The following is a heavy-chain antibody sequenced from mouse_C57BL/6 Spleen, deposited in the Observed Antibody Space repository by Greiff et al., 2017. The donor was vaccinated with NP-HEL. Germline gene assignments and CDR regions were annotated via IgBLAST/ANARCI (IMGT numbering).Heavy chain of an antibody. CDR3: ARGSHYSAWFAY. J-gene: IGHJ3*01. D-gene: IGHD2-5*01. CDR2: ISYDGSN. CDR1: GYSITSGYY. Sequence: VQLQQSGPGLVKPSQSLSLTCSVTGYSITSGYYWNWIRQFPGNKLEWMGYISYDGSNNYNPSLKNRISITRDTSKNQFFLKLNSVTTEDTATYYCARGSHYSAWFAYWGQGTLLTVSA. V-gene: IGHV3-6*01.